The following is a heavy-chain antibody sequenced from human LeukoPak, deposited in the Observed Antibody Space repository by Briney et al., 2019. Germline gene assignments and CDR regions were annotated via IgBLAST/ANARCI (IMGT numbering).Heavy chain of an antibody. CDR2: TSFDGNNE. D-gene: IGHD3-3*01. Sequence: GGSLRLSCLTSGFTFSRYGMHWVRQAPGKGLEWVAVTSFDGNNENYADSVKGRFTISRDDSKNTLYLQMNNLRVEDTAMYYCARGPHHYDASGPGYWGQGTLVTVSA. V-gene: IGHV3-30*03. CDR3: ARGPHHYDASGPGY. J-gene: IGHJ4*02. CDR1: GFTFSRYG.